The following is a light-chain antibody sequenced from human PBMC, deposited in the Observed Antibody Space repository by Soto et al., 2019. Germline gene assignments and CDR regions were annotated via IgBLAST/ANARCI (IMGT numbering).Light chain of an antibody. J-gene: IGKJ1*01. Sequence: EIVLTQSPGTLSLSPGERATLSCRASQSVSSSYLAWYQQKPGQAPRLLIYGASSRATGIPDRFSGSGSGTDFTLTINRLEPEDFAVYYCKQAWTFGQGTKVDIK. CDR1: QSVSSSY. CDR3: KQAWT. CDR2: GAS. V-gene: IGKV3-20*01.